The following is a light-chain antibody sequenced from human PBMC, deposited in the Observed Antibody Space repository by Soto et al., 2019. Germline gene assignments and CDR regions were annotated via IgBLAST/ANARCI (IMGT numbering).Light chain of an antibody. J-gene: IGLJ2*01. CDR2: DVS. V-gene: IGLV2-14*03. CDR1: SSDIGRYNY. Sequence: QSALTQPASVSGSPGQSITISCTGTSSDIGRYNYVSWYQHSPGKAPKLIIYDVSDRPSGVSNRFSGSKSGTTASLTISGLQAEDEADYYCGSYTSSGTRIFGGGTKLTVL. CDR3: GSYTSSGTRI.